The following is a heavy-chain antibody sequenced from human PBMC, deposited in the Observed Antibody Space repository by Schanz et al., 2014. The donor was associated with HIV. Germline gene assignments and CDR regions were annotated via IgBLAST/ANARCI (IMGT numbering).Heavy chain of an antibody. CDR2: IYYSGST. D-gene: IGHD3-10*01. V-gene: IGHV4-39*01. J-gene: IGHJ5*01. CDR3: AGVLLWFGELLPDS. CDR1: GGSISSSSYY. Sequence: QLQLQESGPGLVKPSETLSLTCTVSGGSISSSSYYWGWIRQPPGKGLEWIGSIYYSGSTYYNPPLRSRVTIPVDPSKTQFPRKLSSVTAADTAVYYCAGVLLWFGELLPDSWGQGTLVTVSS.